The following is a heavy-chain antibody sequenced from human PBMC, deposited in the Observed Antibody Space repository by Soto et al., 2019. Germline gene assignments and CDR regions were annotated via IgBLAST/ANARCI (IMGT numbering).Heavy chain of an antibody. D-gene: IGHD2-2*01. CDR2: IYYSGST. J-gene: IGHJ4*02. CDR1: GGSISSYY. Sequence: PSETLSLTCTVSGGSISSYYWSWIRQPPGKGLEWIGYIYYSGSTNYNPSLKSRVTISVDTSKNQFSLKLSSVTSADTAIYYCARTARVPDFWGPGILVTVSS. CDR3: ARTARVPDF. V-gene: IGHV4-59*01.